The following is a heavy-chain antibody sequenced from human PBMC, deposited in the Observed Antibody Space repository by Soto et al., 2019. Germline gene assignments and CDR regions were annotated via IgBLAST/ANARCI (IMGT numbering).Heavy chain of an antibody. CDR3: AKKVPGARPFDY. Sequence: GGSLRLSCAASGFTFSNFAMSWVRLAPGKGLEWVSAISTSGSDTYYAGSVKGRFTISRDNSRNTLYLQMDSLRVEDTAVYYCAKKVPGARPFDYWGQGTLVTVSS. V-gene: IGHV3-23*01. CDR2: ISTSGSDT. CDR1: GFTFSNFA. J-gene: IGHJ4*02. D-gene: IGHD6-19*01.